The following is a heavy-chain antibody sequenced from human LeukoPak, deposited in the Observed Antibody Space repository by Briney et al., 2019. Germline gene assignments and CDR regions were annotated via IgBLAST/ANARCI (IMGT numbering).Heavy chain of an antibody. CDR1: GGTFSSFG. CDR3: ARDVKQQLLNWFDP. J-gene: IGHJ5*02. Sequence: ASVKVSCKASGGTFSSFGISWVRQAPGQGLEWMGGIIPIFGTANYAQKFQGRVTITADKSTNTAYMELNSLRSEDTAVYYCARDVKQQLLNWFDPWGQGTLVTDSS. CDR2: IIPIFGTA. V-gene: IGHV1-69*06. D-gene: IGHD6-13*01.